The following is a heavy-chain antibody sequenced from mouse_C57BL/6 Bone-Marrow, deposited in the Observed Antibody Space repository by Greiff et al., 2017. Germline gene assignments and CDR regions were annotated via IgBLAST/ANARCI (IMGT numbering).Heavy chain of an antibody. V-gene: IGHV1-85*01. CDR3: VRDYGSSDWYFVV. D-gene: IGHD1-1*01. CDR2: IYPRDGST. Sequence: QVQLQQSGPELVKPGASVKLSCKASGYTFTSYDINWVKQRPGQGLEWIGWIYPRDGSTKYNEKFKGKATLTVDTSSSTAYMELYSLTSKDSAVSFCVRDYGSSDWYFVVGGTGATGTVSS. CDR1: GYTFTSYD. J-gene: IGHJ1*03.